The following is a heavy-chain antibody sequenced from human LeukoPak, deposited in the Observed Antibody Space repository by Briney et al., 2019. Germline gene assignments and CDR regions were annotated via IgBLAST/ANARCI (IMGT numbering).Heavy chain of an antibody. V-gene: IGHV3-49*04. D-gene: IGHD2-2*01. Sequence: PGGSLRLSCTASGFXFGDYAISWVRQAPGKGLEWVGFIRSKAYGGTTEYAASVKGRFTISRDDSKSIAYLQMNSLKTEDTAVYYCVRRPPPGYCSSTSCHYWYFDLWGRGTLVTVSS. CDR2: IRSKAYGGTT. CDR3: VRRPPPGYCSSTSCHYWYFDL. J-gene: IGHJ2*01. CDR1: GFXFGDYA.